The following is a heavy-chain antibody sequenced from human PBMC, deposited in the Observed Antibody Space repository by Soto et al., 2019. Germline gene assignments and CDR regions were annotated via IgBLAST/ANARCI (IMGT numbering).Heavy chain of an antibody. CDR2: ISWNSGSI. J-gene: IGHJ4*02. V-gene: IGHV3-9*01. D-gene: IGHD5-12*01. CDR1: GFTFDDYA. Sequence: SLKISCAASGFTFDDYAMHWVRQAPGKGLEWVSGISWNSGSIGYADSVKGRFTISRDNAKNSLYLQMNSLRAEDTALYYCAKGGYSGYDNTFDYWGQGTLVTVSS. CDR3: AKGGYSGYDNTFDY.